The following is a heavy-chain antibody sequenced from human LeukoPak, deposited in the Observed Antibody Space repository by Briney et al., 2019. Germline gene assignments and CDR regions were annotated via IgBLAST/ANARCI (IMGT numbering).Heavy chain of an antibody. CDR3: ARRSPGYSSGHFDY. CDR2: IIPIFGTA. J-gene: IGHJ4*02. CDR1: GGTFSSYA. V-gene: IGHV1-69*13. Sequence: GASVKVSCKASGGTFSSYAINWVRQAPGQGLEWMGGIIPIFGTANYAQKFQGRVTITADESTSTAYMELSSLRSEDTAVYYCARRSPGYSSGHFDYWGQGTLVTVSS. D-gene: IGHD6-19*01.